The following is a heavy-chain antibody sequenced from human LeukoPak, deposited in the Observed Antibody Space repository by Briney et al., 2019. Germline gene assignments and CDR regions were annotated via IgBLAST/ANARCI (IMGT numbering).Heavy chain of an antibody. V-gene: IGHV1-69-2*01. J-gene: IGHJ5*02. CDR2: ADPEDGET. CDR1: GYTFTDYY. D-gene: IGHD1-14*01. CDR3: ATRTSVSWYHH. Sequence: ATVKISCKASGYTFTDYYIHWVQQAPGKGLEWMGRADPEDGETIKAENFQGRVTISADTSTDTAYLELISLRSEDTAAYYCATRTSVSWYHHWGQGTLLTVSS.